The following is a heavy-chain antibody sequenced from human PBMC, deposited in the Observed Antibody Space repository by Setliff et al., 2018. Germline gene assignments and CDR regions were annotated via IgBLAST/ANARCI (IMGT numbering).Heavy chain of an antibody. CDR1: GFTFRSYW. CDR2: IKQDGSEK. D-gene: IGHD6-19*01. V-gene: IGHV3-7*01. J-gene: IGHJ4*02. CDR3: ARPPPGSSGWSMIYYFDY. Sequence: PSETLRLSCAASGFTFRSYWMSWVRQAPGKGLEWVANIKQDGSEKYYVDSVKGRYTISRDNAKNSLHLQMNSLRAEDTAVYYCARPPPGSSGWSMIYYFDYWGQGTLVTV.